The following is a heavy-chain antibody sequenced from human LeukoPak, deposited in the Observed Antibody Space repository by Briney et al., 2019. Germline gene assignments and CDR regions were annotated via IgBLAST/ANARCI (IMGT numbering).Heavy chain of an antibody. CDR3: AREGDGYCSSTSCQYYYYYMDV. J-gene: IGHJ6*03. CDR2: IIPIFGTA. CDR1: GGTFSSYA. D-gene: IGHD2-2*03. V-gene: IGHV1-69*06. Sequence: SVKVSCKASGGTFSSYAISWVRQASGQGLEWMGGIIPIFGTANYAQKFQGRVTITADKSTSTAYMELSSLRSEDTAVYYCAREGDGYCSSTSCQYYYYYMDVWGKGTTVTVSS.